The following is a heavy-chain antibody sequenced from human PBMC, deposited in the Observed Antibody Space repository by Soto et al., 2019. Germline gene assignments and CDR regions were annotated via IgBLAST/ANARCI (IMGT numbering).Heavy chain of an antibody. CDR1: GGSISSSSYY. V-gene: IGHV4-39*01. J-gene: IGHJ4*02. CDR2: IYYSGST. CDR3: ARQKVSMIVVVPFDY. D-gene: IGHD3-22*01. Sequence: SETLSLTCTVSGGSISSSSYYWGWIRQPPGKGLEWIGSIYYSGSTYYNPSLKSRVTISVDTSKNQFSLKLSSMTAADTAVYYCARQKVSMIVVVPFDYWGQGTLVTVSS.